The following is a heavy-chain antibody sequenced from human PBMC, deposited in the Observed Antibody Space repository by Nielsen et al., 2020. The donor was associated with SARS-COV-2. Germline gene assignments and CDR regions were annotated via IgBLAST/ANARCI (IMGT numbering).Heavy chain of an antibody. CDR2: ISGSGGST. CDR3: VRSLVRRPTGGHL. CDR1: GFTFSSYA. D-gene: IGHD6-6*01. V-gene: IGHV3-23*01. Sequence: GGSLRLSCAASGFTFSSYAMSWVRQAPGKGLEWVSAISGSGGSTYYADSVKGRFTISRDNSKNTLYLQMNSLRAEDTAVYYCVRSLVRRPTGGHLWGQGTMVTVSS. J-gene: IGHJ3*01.